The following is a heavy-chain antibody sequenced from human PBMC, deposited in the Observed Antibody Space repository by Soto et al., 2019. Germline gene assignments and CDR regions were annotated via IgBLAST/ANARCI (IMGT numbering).Heavy chain of an antibody. D-gene: IGHD2-2*01. Sequence: QVQLVESGGGVVQPGRSLRLSCAASGFTFSTYGMHWVRQAPGKGLEWVAVISYDGSNKFYADFVKGRLTISRDNSKNTLYLQMNSLRAEDTAVYYCAKGQHCSSTSCYFYYYGVDVWGQGTTVAVSS. CDR3: AKGQHCSSTSCYFYYYGVDV. V-gene: IGHV3-30*18. CDR1: GFTFSTYG. CDR2: ISYDGSNK. J-gene: IGHJ6*02.